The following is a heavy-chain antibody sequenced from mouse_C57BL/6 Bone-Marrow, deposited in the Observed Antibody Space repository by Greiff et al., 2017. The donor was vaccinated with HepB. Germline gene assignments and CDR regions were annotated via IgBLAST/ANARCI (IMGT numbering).Heavy chain of an antibody. J-gene: IGHJ2*01. D-gene: IGHD1-1*01. CDR3: ARRDYYGSSPYYFDY. Sequence: QVQLKQSGAELARPGASVKLSCKASGYIFTSYGISWVKQRTGQGLEWIGEIYPRSGNTYYNEKFKGKATLTADKSSSTAYMELRSLTSEDSAVYFCARRDYYGSSPYYFDYWGQGTTLTVSS. CDR2: IYPRSGNT. CDR1: GYIFTSYG. V-gene: IGHV1-81*01.